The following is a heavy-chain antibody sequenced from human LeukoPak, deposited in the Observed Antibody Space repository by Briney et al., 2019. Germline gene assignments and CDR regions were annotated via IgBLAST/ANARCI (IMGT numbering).Heavy chain of an antibody. CDR3: AASCSSGGSCYSCSPGYYYYYMDA. CDR1: GGSLSSHY. V-gene: IGHV4-59*11. D-gene: IGHD2-15*01. Sequence: TPSETLSLTCTVSGGSLSSHYWSWVRQPPGKGMEWLGYIYYSGSTTYNPSLKSRVNISVDKSKNQFSLKLSSVTAAGTAVYYCAASCSSGGSCYSCSPGYYYYYMDAWGKGTTVTVSS. CDR2: IYYSGST. J-gene: IGHJ6*03.